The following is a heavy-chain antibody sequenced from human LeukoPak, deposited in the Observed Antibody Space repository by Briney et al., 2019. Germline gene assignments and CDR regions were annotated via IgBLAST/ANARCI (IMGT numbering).Heavy chain of an antibody. V-gene: IGHV3-21*01. J-gene: IGHJ4*02. CDR2: ISSSSSYI. D-gene: IGHD2-2*01. Sequence: GGSLRLSCAASGFTFRSYSMNWVRQAPGKGLEWVSSISSSSSYIYYADSVKGRFTISRDNAKNSLYLQMNSLRAEDTAVYYCARDREDIVVVPDYYFDYWGQGTLVTVSS. CDR3: ARDREDIVVVPDYYFDY. CDR1: GFTFRSYS.